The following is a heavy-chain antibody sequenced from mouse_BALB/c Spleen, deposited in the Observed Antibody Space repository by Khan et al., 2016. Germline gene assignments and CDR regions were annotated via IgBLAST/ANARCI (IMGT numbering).Heavy chain of an antibody. J-gene: IGHJ2*01. CDR2: ISYSGST. Sequence: EVQLQESGPGLVKPSQSLSLTCTVTGYSITSDYAWNWIRQFPGNKLEWMGYISYSGSTSYNPSLKSRISITRDTSKNQFFLQLNSVTTEDTATXYCARWGTATGDYFDYWGQGTTLTVSS. CDR1: GYSITSDYA. V-gene: IGHV3-2*02. CDR3: ARWGTATGDYFDY. D-gene: IGHD1-2*01.